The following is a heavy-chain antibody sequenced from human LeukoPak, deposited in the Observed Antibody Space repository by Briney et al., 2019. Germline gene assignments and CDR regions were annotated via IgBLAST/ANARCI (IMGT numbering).Heavy chain of an antibody. CDR3: ARVGGTSSWYYFDY. CDR2: ISYDGSNK. V-gene: IGHV3-30*03. Sequence: GGSLRLSCAASGFTFSSCGMHWVRQAPGKGLEWVAVISYDGSNKYYADSVKGRFTISRDNSKNTLFLEMNSLRAEDTAVCYCARVGGTSSWYYFDYWGQGTLVTVSS. CDR1: GFTFSSCG. D-gene: IGHD6-13*01. J-gene: IGHJ4*02.